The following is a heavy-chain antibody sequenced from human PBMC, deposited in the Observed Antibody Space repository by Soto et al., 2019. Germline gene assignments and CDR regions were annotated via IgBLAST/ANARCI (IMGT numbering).Heavy chain of an antibody. D-gene: IGHD3-3*01. Sequence: QLQLQESGSGLVKPSQTLSLTCAVSGGSISSVGYSWSWSRQPPGKGLEWIGYIYHSGSTYYNPTLNSRVARTVDRYKHYFCRKRSSVTTAETTGYYGVRSRLRFLGGYYFDYWGQGTLVTVSS. V-gene: IGHV4-30-2*01. CDR3: VRSRLRFLGGYYFDY. CDR1: GGSISSVGYS. CDR2: IYHSGST. J-gene: IGHJ4*02.